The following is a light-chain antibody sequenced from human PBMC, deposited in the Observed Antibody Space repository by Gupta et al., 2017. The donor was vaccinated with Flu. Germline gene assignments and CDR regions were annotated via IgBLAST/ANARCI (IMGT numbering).Light chain of an antibody. CDR2: QDT. CDR3: QAWDTSTLV. V-gene: IGLV3-1*01. CDR1: TLGDKF. Sequence: SYEVTQPPSVSVSPGQTASITCSGDTLGDKFVCWYHQKPGQPPLLILYQDTKRPSGIPERFSGSNSGNTATLTITGTQAMDEGDYYCQAWDTSTLVLGGGTKLTVL. J-gene: IGLJ2*01.